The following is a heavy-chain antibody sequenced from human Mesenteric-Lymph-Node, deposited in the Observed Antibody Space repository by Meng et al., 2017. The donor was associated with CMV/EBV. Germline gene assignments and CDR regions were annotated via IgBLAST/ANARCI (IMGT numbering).Heavy chain of an antibody. Sequence: GTFSNYALSWVRQAPGQGLEWMGGIIPILGITTYAQNFQARVTITADKSTSTAYMALSSLRSDDTAVYYCARDTQNHDFWSGNWFDPWGQGTLVTVSS. J-gene: IGHJ5*02. V-gene: IGHV1-69*10. CDR3: ARDTQNHDFWSGNWFDP. D-gene: IGHD3-3*01. CDR2: IIPILGIT. CDR1: GTFSNYA.